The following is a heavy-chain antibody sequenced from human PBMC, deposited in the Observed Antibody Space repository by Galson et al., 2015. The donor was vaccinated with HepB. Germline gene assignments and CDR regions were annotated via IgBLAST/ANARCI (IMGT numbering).Heavy chain of an antibody. V-gene: IGHV4-34*01. CDR2: INHSGST. J-gene: IGHJ4*02. CDR3: ARGHFSGSYYPFDY. D-gene: IGHD3-10*01. CDR1: GGSFSGYY. Sequence: ETLSLTCAVYGGSFSGYYWSWIRQPPGKGLEWIGEINHSGSTNYNPSLKSRVTISVDTSKNQFSLKLSSVTAADTAVYYCARGHFSGSYYPFDYWGQGTLVTVSS.